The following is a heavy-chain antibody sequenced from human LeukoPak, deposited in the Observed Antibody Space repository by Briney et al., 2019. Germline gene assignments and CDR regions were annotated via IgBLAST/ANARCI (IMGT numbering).Heavy chain of an antibody. CDR3: ARGDSSGNGYFDY. J-gene: IGHJ4*02. Sequence: PGGSLRLSCAASGFTFSSYSMNWVRQAPGKGLEWVSYISSSSSTIYYADSVKGRFTISRDNAKNSLYLQMNSLRAEDTAVYYCARGDSSGNGYFDYWGQGTLVTVSS. V-gene: IGHV3-48*04. D-gene: IGHD3-22*01. CDR2: ISSSSSTI. CDR1: GFTFSSYS.